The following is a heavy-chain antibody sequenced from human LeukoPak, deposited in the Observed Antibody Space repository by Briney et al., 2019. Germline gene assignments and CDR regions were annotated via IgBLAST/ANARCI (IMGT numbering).Heavy chain of an antibody. V-gene: IGHV4-34*01. Sequence: SETLSLTCTVSGGSISSYYWSWIRQPPGKGLEWIGEINHSGSTNYNPSLKSRVTISVDTSKNQFSLKLSSVTAADTAVYYCARGYYDSSGYGSSDYWGQGTLVTVSS. CDR2: INHSGST. D-gene: IGHD3-22*01. J-gene: IGHJ4*02. CDR1: GGSISSYY. CDR3: ARGYYDSSGYGSSDY.